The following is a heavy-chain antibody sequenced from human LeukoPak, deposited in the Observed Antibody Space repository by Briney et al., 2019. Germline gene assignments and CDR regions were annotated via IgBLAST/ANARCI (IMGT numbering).Heavy chain of an antibody. D-gene: IGHD6-13*01. CDR2: IYYSGST. CDR3: ARGLMMAVAGRGQFHY. Sequence: SETLSLTCIVSGGSISSYYWSWIRQPPGKGLEWIGYIYYSGSTNYNPSLKSRVTISVDTSKNQFFLKLSSVTAADTAVYYCARGLMMAVAGRGQFHYWGQGTLVTVSS. J-gene: IGHJ4*02. CDR1: GGSISSYY. V-gene: IGHV4-59*01.